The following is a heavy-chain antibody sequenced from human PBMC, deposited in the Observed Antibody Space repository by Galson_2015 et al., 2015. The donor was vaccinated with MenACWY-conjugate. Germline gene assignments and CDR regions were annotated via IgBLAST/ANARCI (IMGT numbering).Heavy chain of an antibody. CDR2: IGNSGSPI. D-gene: IGHD3-22*01. CDR3: ARSSVTFDSSGYYYVL. J-gene: IGHJ4*02. Sequence: SLRLSCAASGFTLMSYNMNWVRQAPGKGLEWISFIGNSGSPIYYADSVKGRFTISRDNARNSLYLQMNSLRAEDTAVYYCARSSVTFDSSGYYYVLGGQGTQVTVSS. V-gene: IGHV3-21*05. CDR1: GFTLMSYN.